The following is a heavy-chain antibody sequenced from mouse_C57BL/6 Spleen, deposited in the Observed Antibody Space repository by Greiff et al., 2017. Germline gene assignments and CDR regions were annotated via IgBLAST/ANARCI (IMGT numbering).Heavy chain of an antibody. D-gene: IGHD2-5*01. CDR3: ARAYYSNWNFDY. CDR2: IHPNSGST. Sequence: QVQLQQPGAELVKPGASVKLSCKASGYTFTSYWMHWVKQRPGQGLEWIGMIHPNSGSTNYNEKFKSKATLTVDKSSSTAYMQLSSLTSEDSAVXYCARAYYSNWNFDYWGQGTTLTVSS. J-gene: IGHJ2*01. CDR1: GYTFTSYW. V-gene: IGHV1-64*01.